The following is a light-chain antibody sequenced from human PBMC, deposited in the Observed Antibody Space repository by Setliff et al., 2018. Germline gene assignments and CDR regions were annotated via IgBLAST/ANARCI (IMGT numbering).Light chain of an antibody. CDR1: SSDVGAYNY. Sequence: QSALTQPASVSGSPGQSITISCTGTSSDVGAYNYVSWYQHHPGKAPKLLLYQVNVRPSDIPNRFSGSKSGVTASLTISGLQADDEADYYCISHSASSILEGVIFGTGTQLTVL. CDR2: QVN. V-gene: IGLV2-14*01. J-gene: IGLJ2*01. CDR3: ISHSASSILEGVI.